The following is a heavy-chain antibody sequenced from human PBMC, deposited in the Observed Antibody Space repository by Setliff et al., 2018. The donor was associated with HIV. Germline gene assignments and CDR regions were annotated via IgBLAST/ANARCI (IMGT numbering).Heavy chain of an antibody. V-gene: IGHV4-59*01. CDR1: GDSIRNDY. J-gene: IGHJ4*02. Sequence: PSETLSLTCTVSGDSIRNDYWTWIRQSAEKGLEWIAYISYTGGTNYNHSLKSRVTLSLDASKNQISLKLRSVIAADTAMYYCARGHEWLRNWGQGTLVTVSS. D-gene: IGHD5-12*01. CDR2: ISYTGGT. CDR3: ARGHEWLRN.